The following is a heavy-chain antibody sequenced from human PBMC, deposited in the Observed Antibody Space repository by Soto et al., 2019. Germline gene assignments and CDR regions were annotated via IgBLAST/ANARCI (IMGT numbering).Heavy chain of an antibody. CDR1: GGSISSSSYY. Sequence: SETLSLTCSVSGGSISSSSYYWGWIRQPPGKGLEWIGSIYYSGSTYYNPSLKSRVTISVDTSKNQFSLKMTSMTAADTAVYYCVTAAIQGHQVEGQPPTSQTLDYWGQGILVTVS. V-gene: IGHV4-39*01. J-gene: IGHJ4*02. CDR3: VTAAIQGHQVEGQPPTSQTLDY. CDR2: IYYSGST. D-gene: IGHD6-25*01.